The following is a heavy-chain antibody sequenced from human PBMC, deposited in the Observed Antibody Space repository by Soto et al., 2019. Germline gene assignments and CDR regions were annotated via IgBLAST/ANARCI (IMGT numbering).Heavy chain of an antibody. CDR2: IYYSGST. V-gene: IGHV4-39*01. Sequence: SETLSLTCTVSGGSISSSSYYWGWIRQPPGKGLEWIGSIYYSGSTYYNPSLKSRVTISVDTSKNQFSLKLSSVTAADTAVYYCARQMVRGHLPLDGMDVWGQGTTVTVS. D-gene: IGHD3-10*01. J-gene: IGHJ6*02. CDR3: ARQMVRGHLPLDGMDV. CDR1: GGSISSSSYY.